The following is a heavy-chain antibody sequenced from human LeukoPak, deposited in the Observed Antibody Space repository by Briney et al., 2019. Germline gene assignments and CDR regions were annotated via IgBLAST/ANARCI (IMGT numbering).Heavy chain of an antibody. CDR1: GFTFSSSW. Sequence: PGGSLRLSCVASGFTFSSSWMSWVRQAPGKGLEWISYICDSCNTNYYADSVKGRFTISRDNVKNSLYLQMNSLRAEDTAVYYCAREHYDSSFDYWGQGTLVTVSS. CDR3: AREHYDSSFDY. D-gene: IGHD3-22*01. CDR2: ICDSCNTN. J-gene: IGHJ4*02. V-gene: IGHV3-48*01.